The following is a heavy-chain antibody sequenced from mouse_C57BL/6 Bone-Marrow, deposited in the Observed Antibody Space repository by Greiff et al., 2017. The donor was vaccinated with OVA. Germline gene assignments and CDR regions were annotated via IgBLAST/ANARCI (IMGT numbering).Heavy chain of an antibody. J-gene: IGHJ4*01. CDR1: GYTFTSYW. CDR2: IDPSDSYT. V-gene: IGHV1-69*01. D-gene: IGHD2-4*01. CDR3: AGGDYDGGYAMDY. Sequence: QVHVKQPGAELVMPGASVKLSCKASGYTFTSYWMHWVKQRPGQGLEWIGEIDPSDSYTTYNQKFKGKSTLTVDKSSRTAYMQLSSLTSEDSAVYYCAGGDYDGGYAMDYWGQGTSVTVSS.